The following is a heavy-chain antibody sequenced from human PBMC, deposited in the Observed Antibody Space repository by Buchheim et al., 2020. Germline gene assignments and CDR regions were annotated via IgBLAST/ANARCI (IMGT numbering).Heavy chain of an antibody. V-gene: IGHV4-4*02. J-gene: IGHJ4*02. CDR1: GVSISSTSY. D-gene: IGHD3-3*01. Sequence: QVQLQESGPGLAKPSGTLSLTCAVSGVSISSTSYWSWVRQPPGKGLEWIGEIHHTGSTNYNPSLQSRVTISIDKSKNHYSLKVTSVTAADTAVYYCARPFQSGYWPFDSWGQGTL. CDR2: IHHTGST. CDR3: ARPFQSGYWPFDS.